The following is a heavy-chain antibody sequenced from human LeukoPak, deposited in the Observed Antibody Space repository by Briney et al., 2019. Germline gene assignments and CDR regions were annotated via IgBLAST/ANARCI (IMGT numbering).Heavy chain of an antibody. J-gene: IGHJ4*02. CDR1: GGSISSYY. CDR3: ARRERYSSSLYYFDY. V-gene: IGHV4-59*01. Sequence: SETLSLTCTVSGGSISSYYWSWIRQPPGKGLEWIGYIYYSGSTNYNPSLKSRVTISVDTSKNQFSLKLSSVTAADTAVYYCARRERYSSSLYYFDYWGQGTLVTVSS. CDR2: IYYSGST. D-gene: IGHD6-13*01.